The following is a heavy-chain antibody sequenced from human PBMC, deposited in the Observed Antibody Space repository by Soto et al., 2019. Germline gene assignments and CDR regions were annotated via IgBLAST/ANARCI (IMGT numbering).Heavy chain of an antibody. CDR2: IYYSGST. J-gene: IGHJ5*02. Sequence: QLQLQESGPGLVKPSETLSLTCTVSGGSISSSSYYWGWIRQPPGQGLEWIGSIYYSGSTYYNPSLKSRVTISVDTSKNQFSLKLSSVTAADTAVYYCARGYSSTNNWFDPWGQGTLVTVSS. CDR3: ARGYSSTNNWFDP. D-gene: IGHD6-13*01. CDR1: GGSISSSSYY. V-gene: IGHV4-39*01.